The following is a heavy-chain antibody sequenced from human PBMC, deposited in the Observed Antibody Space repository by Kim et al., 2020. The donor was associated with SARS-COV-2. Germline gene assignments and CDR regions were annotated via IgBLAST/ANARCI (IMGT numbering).Heavy chain of an antibody. Sequence: SETLSLTCTVSGGSISSSSYYWGWIRQPPGKGLEWIGSIYYSGSTYYNPSLKSRVTISVDTSKNQFSLKLSSVTAADTAVYYCARHGPRGEYYYYGMDVWGQGTTVTVSS. CDR1: GGSISSSSYY. V-gene: IGHV4-39*01. CDR2: IYYSGST. J-gene: IGHJ6*02. D-gene: IGHD3-10*01. CDR3: ARHGPRGEYYYYGMDV.